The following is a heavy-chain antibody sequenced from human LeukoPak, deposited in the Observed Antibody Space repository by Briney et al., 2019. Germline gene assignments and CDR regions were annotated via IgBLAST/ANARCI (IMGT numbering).Heavy chain of an antibody. V-gene: IGHV1-69*05. Sequence: SVKVSCKASGGTFSSYAISWVRQAPGQGLEWMGGIIPIFGTANYAQKFQGRVTITTDESTSTAYMELSSLRSEDTAVYYCASDTTGYSSNWYRRFDYWGQGTLVTVSS. CDR2: IIPIFGTA. J-gene: IGHJ4*02. CDR3: ASDTTGYSSNWYRRFDY. D-gene: IGHD6-13*01. CDR1: GGTFSSYA.